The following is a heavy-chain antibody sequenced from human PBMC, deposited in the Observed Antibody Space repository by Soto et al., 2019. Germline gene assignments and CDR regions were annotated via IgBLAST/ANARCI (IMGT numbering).Heavy chain of an antibody. J-gene: IGHJ3*02. CDR1: GFSFGSHS. CDR3: AKDVGYSGYDSLGTVAFDI. Sequence: GGSLRLSCAASGFSFGSHSMNWVRQAPGMGLGWVSYIDRSSGIIYYADSVKGRFTISRDNAKNSLYLQMNSLRAEDTAFYYCAKDVGYSGYDSLGTVAFDIWGQGTMVTVS. D-gene: IGHD5-12*01. CDR2: IDRSSGII. V-gene: IGHV3-48*01.